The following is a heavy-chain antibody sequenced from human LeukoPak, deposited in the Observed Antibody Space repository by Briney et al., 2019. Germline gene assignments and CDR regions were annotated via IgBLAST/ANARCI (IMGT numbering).Heavy chain of an antibody. D-gene: IGHD3-10*01. CDR1: GYTFTSYD. Sequence: ASVKVSCTASGYTFTSYDINWVRQATGQRLEWMGWMNPNSGNTGYAQKFQGRVTMTRNTSISTAYMELSSLRSEDTAVYYCARSRYYYGSGTYPNWFDPWGQGTLVTVSS. J-gene: IGHJ5*02. V-gene: IGHV1-8*01. CDR3: ARSRYYYGSGTYPNWFDP. CDR2: MNPNSGNT.